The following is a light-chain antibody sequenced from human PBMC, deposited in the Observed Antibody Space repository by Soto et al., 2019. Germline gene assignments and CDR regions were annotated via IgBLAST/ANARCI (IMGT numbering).Light chain of an antibody. CDR2: ETS. V-gene: IGKV3-11*01. CDR3: QQRTNWPPIT. J-gene: IGKJ5*01. CDR1: QSVNSY. Sequence: EIVLTQSPATLALTPGERASLSCRASQSVNSYLAWYQQKPGQAPRRLIYETSNRATGIPARFSGSGSGTDFTLTISSLEPEDFAVYFCQQRTNWPPITFGQGTRLESK.